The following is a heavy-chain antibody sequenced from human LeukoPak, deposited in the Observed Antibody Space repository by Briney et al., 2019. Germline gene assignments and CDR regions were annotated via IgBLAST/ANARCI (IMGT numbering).Heavy chain of an antibody. V-gene: IGHV1-18*01. D-gene: IGHD4-11*01. CDR3: ARDQTTVTTFDY. Sequence: ASVKVSCKASGYTFTSYGISWVRQAPGQGLEWMGWISAYNGNTNYAQKLQGRVTMTTDTSTGTAYMELRSLRSDDTAVYYCARDQTTVTTFDYWGQGTLVTVSP. J-gene: IGHJ4*02. CDR2: ISAYNGNT. CDR1: GYTFTSYG.